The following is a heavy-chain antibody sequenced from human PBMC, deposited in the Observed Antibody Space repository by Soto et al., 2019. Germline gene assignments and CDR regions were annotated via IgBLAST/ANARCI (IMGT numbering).Heavy chain of an antibody. CDR1: GYTFTSYA. CDR2: INAGNGNT. J-gene: IGHJ4*02. D-gene: IGHD1-26*01. CDR3: ARDLGVGAASDY. Sequence: QVQLVQSGAEVKKPGASVKVSCKASGYTFTSYAMHWVRQAPGQRLEWMGWINAGNGNTKYSKKFQGRVTITRDTSASTAYMELSSLRSEDTAVYYCARDLGVGAASDYWGQGTLVTVSS. V-gene: IGHV1-3*01.